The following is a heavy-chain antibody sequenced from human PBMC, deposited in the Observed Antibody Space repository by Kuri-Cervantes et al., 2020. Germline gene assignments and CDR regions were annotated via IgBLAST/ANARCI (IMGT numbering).Heavy chain of an antibody. J-gene: IGHJ1*01. CDR2: FDPEDGET. CDR3: ATAKPGWFGEFHFQH. CDR1: GYTLTELS. D-gene: IGHD3-10*01. Sequence: ASVKVSCKVSGYTLTELSMHWVRQAPGKGLEWVGGFDPEDGETIYAQKFQGRVTMTEDTSTDTAYMELSSLRSEDTAVYYCATAKPGWFGEFHFQHWGQGTLVTVSS. V-gene: IGHV1-24*01.